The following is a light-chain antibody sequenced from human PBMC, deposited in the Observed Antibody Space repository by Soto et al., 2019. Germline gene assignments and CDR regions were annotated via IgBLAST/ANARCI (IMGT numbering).Light chain of an antibody. Sequence: EIVKTQSPATLSVSPGERATLSCRASQTVNSNLAWYQQKPGQAPRLLIYGASTRATGIPARFSGSGSGTEFTLTISSLQSEDFAVYYCQQYNNWPRTFGQGTKVDIK. V-gene: IGKV3-15*01. CDR2: GAS. CDR3: QQYNNWPRT. J-gene: IGKJ1*01. CDR1: QTVNSN.